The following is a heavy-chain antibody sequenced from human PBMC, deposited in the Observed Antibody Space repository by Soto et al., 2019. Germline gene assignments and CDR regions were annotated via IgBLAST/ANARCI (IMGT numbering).Heavy chain of an antibody. Sequence: VVSLRLSCAASGFTFSSYAMSWVRPAPGKGLEWVSAISGSGGSTYYADSVKGRFTISRDNSKNTLYLQMNSLRAEDTAVYYCARLYCSASSCYSVGAFDIRGQGTMVTVSS. D-gene: IGHD2-15*01. CDR1: GFTFSSYA. V-gene: IGHV3-23*01. CDR3: ARLYCSASSCYSVGAFDI. CDR2: ISGSGGST. J-gene: IGHJ3*02.